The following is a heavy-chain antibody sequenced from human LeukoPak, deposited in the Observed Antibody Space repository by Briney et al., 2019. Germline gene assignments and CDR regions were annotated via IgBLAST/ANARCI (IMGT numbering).Heavy chain of an antibody. CDR3: ARRLSTYSSSPYFDY. V-gene: IGHV4-39*01. CDR2: IYYSGGT. CDR1: GGSISSSSYY. D-gene: IGHD6-6*01. Sequence: SETLSLICTVSGGSISSSSYYWGWIRQPPGKGLEWIGSIYYSGGTYYNPSLKSRVTISVDTSKNQFSLKLSSVTAADTAVYYCARRLSTYSSSPYFDYWGQGTLVIVSS. J-gene: IGHJ4*02.